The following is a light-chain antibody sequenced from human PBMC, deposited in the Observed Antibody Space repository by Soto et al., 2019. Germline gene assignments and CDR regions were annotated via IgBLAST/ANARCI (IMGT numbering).Light chain of an antibody. Sequence: ALQLTQSPSSLSASVGDRVTITCRASQGISSALAWYQQKPGKAPKLLIYDASSLESGVPSRFSGSGSGTDFTLTISSLQPEDFATYYCQQFNSLITFGQGTRLEIK. J-gene: IGKJ5*01. CDR1: QGISSA. CDR3: QQFNSLIT. V-gene: IGKV1-13*02. CDR2: DAS.